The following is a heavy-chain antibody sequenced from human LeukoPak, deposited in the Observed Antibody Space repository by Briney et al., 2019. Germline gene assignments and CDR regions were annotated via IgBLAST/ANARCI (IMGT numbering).Heavy chain of an antibody. CDR1: GFTFSSYS. Sequence: GGPLRPSCAASGFTFSSYSMNWVRQAPGKGLEWVSSISSSSSYIYYADSVKGRFTISRDNAKNSLYLQMNSLRAEDTAVYYCARDSDFWSGYPTYYFDYWGQGTLVTVSS. D-gene: IGHD3-3*01. CDR2: ISSSSSYI. V-gene: IGHV3-21*01. J-gene: IGHJ4*02. CDR3: ARDSDFWSGYPTYYFDY.